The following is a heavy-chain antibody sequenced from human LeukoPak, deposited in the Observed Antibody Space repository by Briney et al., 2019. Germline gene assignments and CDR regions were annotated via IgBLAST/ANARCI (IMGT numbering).Heavy chain of an antibody. D-gene: IGHD3-22*01. CDR2: ISGSGGST. CDR3: AKETITMIVVVIATSFDY. V-gene: IGHV3-23*01. J-gene: IGHJ4*02. CDR1: GFTFSSYA. Sequence: GGSLRLSCAASGFTFSSYAMSWVCQAPGKGLEWVSAISGSGGSTYYADSVKGRFTISRDNSKNTLYLQMNSLRAEDTAVYYCAKETITMIVVVIATSFDYWGQGTLVTVSS.